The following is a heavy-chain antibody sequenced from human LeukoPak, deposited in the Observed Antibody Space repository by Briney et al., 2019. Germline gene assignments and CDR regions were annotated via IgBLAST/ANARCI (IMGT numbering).Heavy chain of an antibody. CDR2: IYYSGST. J-gene: IGHJ4*02. CDR3: ARDSNYYDSSGFLY. D-gene: IGHD3-22*01. V-gene: IGHV4-39*07. CDR1: GGSISSYY. Sequence: SETLSLTCTVSGGSISSYYWSWIRQPPGKGLEWIGSIYYSGSTYYNPSLKSRVTISVDTSKNQFSLKLSSVTAADTAVYYCARDSNYYDSSGFLYWGQGTLVTVSS.